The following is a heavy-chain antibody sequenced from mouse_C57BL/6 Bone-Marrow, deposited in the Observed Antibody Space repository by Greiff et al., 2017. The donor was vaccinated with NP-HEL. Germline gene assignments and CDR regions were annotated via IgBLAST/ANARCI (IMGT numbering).Heavy chain of an antibody. D-gene: IGHD2-12*01. J-gene: IGHJ4*01. CDR2: ISSGSSTI. Sequence: EVHLVESGGGLVKPGGSLKLSCAASGFTFSDYGMHWVRQAPEKGLEWVAYISSGSSTIYYADTVKGRFTISRDNAKNTLFLQMTSLRSEATAMYYCARTFYYSLYYYAIDYWGQGTSVTVSS. CDR3: ARTFYYSLYYYAIDY. V-gene: IGHV5-17*01. CDR1: GFTFSDYG.